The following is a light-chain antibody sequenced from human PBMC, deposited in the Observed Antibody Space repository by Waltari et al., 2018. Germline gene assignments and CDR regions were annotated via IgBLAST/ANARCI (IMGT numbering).Light chain of an antibody. J-gene: IGLJ3*02. CDR2: GNT. V-gene: IGLV1-40*01. CDR1: SSNIGAGFD. CDR3: QSYDGSLSGSRV. Sequence: QSVLTQPPSVSGAPGQWVTISCTGSSSNIGAGFDVHWYQQLPRTAPKLLIYGNTNRPSGVPDRFSGSKSGTSASLAITGLQAEDEADYYCQSYDGSLSGSRVFGGGTKVTVL.